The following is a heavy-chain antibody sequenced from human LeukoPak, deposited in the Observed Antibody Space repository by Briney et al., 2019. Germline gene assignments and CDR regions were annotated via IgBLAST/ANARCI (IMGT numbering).Heavy chain of an antibody. J-gene: IGHJ4*02. CDR3: AREGSSWYPDY. V-gene: IGHV4-39*02. D-gene: IGHD6-13*01. CDR2: IYYSGST. Sequence: PSETLSLTCTVSGGSISSSSYYWGWIRQPPGKGLEWIGSIYYSGSTYYNPSLKSRVTISVDTSKNQFSLKLSSVTGADTAVYYCAREGSSWYPDYWGQGTLLTVSS. CDR1: GGSISSSSYY.